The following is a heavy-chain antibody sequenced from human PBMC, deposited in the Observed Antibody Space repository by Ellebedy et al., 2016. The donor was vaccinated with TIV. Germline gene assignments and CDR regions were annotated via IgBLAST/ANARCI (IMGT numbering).Heavy chain of an antibody. D-gene: IGHD6-13*01. J-gene: IGHJ3*02. V-gene: IGHV4-59*01. CDR2: ISYSGST. CDR3: ARVVWQQPVSYAFDI. Sequence: MPSETLSLTCTVSGGSISSYYFPWIRPPPGKGLEWIGYISYSGSTNYNPSLTSRVTISVDTSKNQFSLRLNSVTAADTAVYYCARVVWQQPVSYAFDIWGQGTMVTVSS. CDR1: GGSISSYY.